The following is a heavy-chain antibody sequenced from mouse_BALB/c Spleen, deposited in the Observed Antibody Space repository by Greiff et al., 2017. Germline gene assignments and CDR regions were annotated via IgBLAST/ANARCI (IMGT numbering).Heavy chain of an antibody. CDR1: GFNIKDTY. CDR2: IDPANGNT. Sequence: EVQLQQSGAELVKPGASVKLSCTASGFNIKDTYMHWVKQRPEQGLEWIGRIDPANGNTKYDPKFPGKATITADTSSNTAYLQLSSLTSEDTAVYYCAIYYGNCLFAYWGQGTLVTVSA. J-gene: IGHJ3*01. CDR3: AIYYGNCLFAY. V-gene: IGHV14-3*02. D-gene: IGHD2-1*01.